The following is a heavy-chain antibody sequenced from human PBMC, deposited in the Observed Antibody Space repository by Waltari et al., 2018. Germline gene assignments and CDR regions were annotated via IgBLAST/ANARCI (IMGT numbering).Heavy chain of an antibody. D-gene: IGHD2-2*02. CDR1: GGSFSGYY. CDR2: INHSGST. V-gene: IGHV4-34*01. J-gene: IGHJ4*02. CDR3: ARGGCSSTSCYTAIFDY. Sequence: QVQLQQWGAGLLKPSETLSLTCAVYGGSFSGYYWSCIRQPQGKGLEWIGEINHSGSTNYNPSLKSRVTISVDTSKNQFSLKLSSVTAAETAVYYCARGGCSSTSCYTAIFDYWGQGTLVTVSS.